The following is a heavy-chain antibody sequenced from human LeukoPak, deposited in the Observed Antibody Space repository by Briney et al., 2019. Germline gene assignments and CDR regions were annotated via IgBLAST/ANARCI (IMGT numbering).Heavy chain of an antibody. J-gene: IGHJ1*01. CDR2: IYGNSGTT. CDR3: AQMAPYSPAYSQQ. CDR1: GGSITSYF. Sequence: PSETLSLTCTVSGGSITSYFWTWIRQPPGKGLEWIGYIYGNSGTTNYNPSLKSRVSISVDTSKAHFSLRLSSLTTADTAVYYCAQMAPYSPAYSQQWGQGTLVTVSS. D-gene: IGHD2-15*01. V-gene: IGHV4-59*01.